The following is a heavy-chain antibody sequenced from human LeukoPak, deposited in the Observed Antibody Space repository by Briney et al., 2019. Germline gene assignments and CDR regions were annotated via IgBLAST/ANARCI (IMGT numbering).Heavy chain of an antibody. Sequence: ASVKVSCKASGYTFTSYGISWVRQAPGQGLEWMGWISAYNGNTNYAQKLQGRVTMTTDTSTSTAYMELRSLRSDDTAVYYCARDLGPRGGIVVAINDYWGQGTLVTVPS. CDR1: GYTFTSYG. D-gene: IGHD3-22*01. CDR2: ISAYNGNT. CDR3: ARDLGPRGGIVVAINDY. V-gene: IGHV1-18*01. J-gene: IGHJ4*02.